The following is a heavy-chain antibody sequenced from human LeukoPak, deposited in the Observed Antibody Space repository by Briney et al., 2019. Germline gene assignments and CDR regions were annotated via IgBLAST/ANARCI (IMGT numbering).Heavy chain of an antibody. CDR2: IRYDGSNK. V-gene: IGHV3-30*02. J-gene: IGHJ4*02. CDR3: AKNTSPWISGFDY. Sequence: GGSLRLSCAASGFTFSSYGMHWVRQAPGKGLEWVAFIRYDGSNKYYADSVKGRFTISRDNSKSTLYLQMNSLRAEDTAVYYCAKNTSPWISGFDYWGQGTLVTVSS. D-gene: IGHD3-10*01. CDR1: GFTFSSYG.